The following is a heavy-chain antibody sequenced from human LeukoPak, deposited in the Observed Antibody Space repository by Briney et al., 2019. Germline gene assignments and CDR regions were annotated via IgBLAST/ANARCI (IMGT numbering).Heavy chain of an antibody. J-gene: IGHJ6*03. CDR1: GFTFSSYS. D-gene: IGHD5-18*01. CDR2: ISGSGGST. Sequence: GGSLRLSCAASGFTFSSYSMNWVRQAPGKGLEWVSAISGSGGSTYYADSVKGRFTISRDNSKNTLYLQMNSLRAEDTAVYYCAKEGGYSYGYFYYYYMDVWGKGTTVTISS. CDR3: AKEGGYSYGYFYYYYMDV. V-gene: IGHV3-23*01.